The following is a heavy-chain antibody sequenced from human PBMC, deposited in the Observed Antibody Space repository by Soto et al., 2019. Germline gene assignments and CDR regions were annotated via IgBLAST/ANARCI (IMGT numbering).Heavy chain of an antibody. Sequence: QVQLVQSGAEVKKPGASVKVSCKASGYTFTGYYMHWVRQAPGQGLEWMGWIHPDSGDTKYAQKFRGWVTMTRDTSINTAYMELSSLKSDDTAVYYCARLNYFASGSEYYHGMDVWGQGTTVTVSS. J-gene: IGHJ6*02. CDR1: GYTFTGYY. V-gene: IGHV1-2*04. CDR2: IHPDSGDT. CDR3: ARLNYFASGSEYYHGMDV. D-gene: IGHD3-10*01.